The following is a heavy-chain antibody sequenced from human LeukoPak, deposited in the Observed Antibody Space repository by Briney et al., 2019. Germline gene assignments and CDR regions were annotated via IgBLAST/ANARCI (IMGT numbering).Heavy chain of an antibody. D-gene: IGHD3-16*01. CDR3: AGERGSFAPDPDDAFEI. Sequence: SVNVSCKASGYTFTSYGLSWVRPAPARGLEGMDWISDYNGNPNFAQKLQGRVTMTTDTSTSTAYMELRSLRSDDTAVYFCAGERGSFAPDPDDAFEICGQETMVTVSS. CDR1: GYTFTSYG. CDR2: ISDYNGNP. J-gene: IGHJ3*02. V-gene: IGHV1-18*04.